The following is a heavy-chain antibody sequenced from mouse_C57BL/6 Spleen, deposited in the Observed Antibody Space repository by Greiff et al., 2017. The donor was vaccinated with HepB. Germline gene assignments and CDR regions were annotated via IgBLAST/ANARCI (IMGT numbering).Heavy chain of an antibody. D-gene: IGHD2-3*01. Sequence: ESGPELVKPGASVKISCKASGYAFSSSWMNWVKQRPGKGLEWIGRIYPGDGDTNYNGKFKGKATLTADKSSSTAYMQLSSLTSEDSAVYFCARSGYYYFDYWGQGTTLTVSS. J-gene: IGHJ2*01. V-gene: IGHV1-82*01. CDR3: ARSGYYYFDY. CDR1: GYAFSSSW. CDR2: IYPGDGDT.